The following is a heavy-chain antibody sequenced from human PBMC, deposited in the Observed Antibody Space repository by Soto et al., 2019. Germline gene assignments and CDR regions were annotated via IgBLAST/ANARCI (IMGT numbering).Heavy chain of an antibody. D-gene: IGHD2-2*01. V-gene: IGHV3-21*01. CDR1: GFTFSSYS. CDR2: ISSSSSYI. Sequence: PGGSLRLSCAASGFTFSSYSMNWVRQAPGKGLEWVSSISSSSSYIYYADSVKGRFTISRDNAKNSLYLQMNSLRVEDTAVYYCAREILVPAAFDAFDIWGQGTMVTVSS. CDR3: AREILVPAAFDAFDI. J-gene: IGHJ3*02.